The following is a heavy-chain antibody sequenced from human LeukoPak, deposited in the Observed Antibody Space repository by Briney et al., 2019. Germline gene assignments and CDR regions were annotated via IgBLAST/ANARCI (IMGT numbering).Heavy chain of an antibody. J-gene: IGHJ6*03. D-gene: IGHD3-10*02. Sequence: GGSLRLSCAVSGFTFDDYGMSWVRQAPGKGLEWVSGINWSGGSTAYADSVKGRFTISRDNAKNSLYLQMNSLRAEDTALYYCARFVRGVIITGYMDVWGKGTMVTVSS. V-gene: IGHV3-20*04. CDR1: GFTFDDYG. CDR3: ARFVRGVIITGYMDV. CDR2: INWSGGST.